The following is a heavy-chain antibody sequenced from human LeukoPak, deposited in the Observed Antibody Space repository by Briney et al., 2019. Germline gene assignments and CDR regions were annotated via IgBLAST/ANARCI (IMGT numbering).Heavy chain of an antibody. CDR2: INPSGGST. D-gene: IGHD3-22*01. CDR3: ARTYYYDSSGYYYVDAFDI. Sequence: GASVKVSCKASGYTFTSYYMHWVRQAPGQGLEWMGIINPSGGSTSYAQKFQGRVTMTRDTSTSTVYMELSSLRSEDTAVYYCARTYYYDSSGYYYVDAFDIWGQGTMVTVSS. V-gene: IGHV1-46*01. J-gene: IGHJ3*02. CDR1: GYTFTSYY.